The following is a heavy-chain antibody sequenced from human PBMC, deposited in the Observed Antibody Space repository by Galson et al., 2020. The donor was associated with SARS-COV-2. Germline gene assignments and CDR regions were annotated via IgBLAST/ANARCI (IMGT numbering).Heavy chain of an antibody. CDR1: GFTFSDYY. Sequence: GESLKISCAASGFTFSDYYMSWIRQAPGKGLEWVSYISSSSSSYTNYADSVKGRFTISRDNAKNSLYLQMNSLRAEDTAVYYCARDSGAGMAIRAPDYWGQGTLVTVSS. D-gene: IGHD6-19*01. CDR2: ISSSSSSYT. J-gene: IGHJ4*02. CDR3: ARDSGAGMAIRAPDY. V-gene: IGHV3-11*06.